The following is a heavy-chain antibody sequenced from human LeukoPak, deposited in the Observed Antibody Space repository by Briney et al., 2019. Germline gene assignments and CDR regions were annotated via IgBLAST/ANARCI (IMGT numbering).Heavy chain of an antibody. CDR1: GGSISSSSYY. CDR2: IYYSGST. CDR3: ASNTYCSSTSCPRGDVWFDP. Sequence: SETLSLTCTVSGGSISSSSYYWGWIRQPPGKGLEWIGSIYYSGSTYYNPSLKSRVTISVDTSKNQFSLKLSSVTAADTAVYYCASNTYCSSTSCPRGDVWFDPWGQGTLVTVSS. D-gene: IGHD2-2*01. V-gene: IGHV4-39*01. J-gene: IGHJ5*02.